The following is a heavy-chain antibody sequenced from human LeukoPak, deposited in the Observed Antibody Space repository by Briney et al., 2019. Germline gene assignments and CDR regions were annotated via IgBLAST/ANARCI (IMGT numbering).Heavy chain of an antibody. J-gene: IGHJ4*02. CDR2: ISPSGTDI. Sequence: GGSLRLSCAVSGFTFTDTYMTWIRQAPGKGLESLSYISPSGTDISYADSVKGRFTISRDNSKNTLYLLMNSLRAEDTAVYYCAIRKSGNAIDYWGQGTLVTVSS. CDR1: GFTFTDTY. V-gene: IGHV3-11*04. D-gene: IGHD5-12*01. CDR3: AIRKSGNAIDY.